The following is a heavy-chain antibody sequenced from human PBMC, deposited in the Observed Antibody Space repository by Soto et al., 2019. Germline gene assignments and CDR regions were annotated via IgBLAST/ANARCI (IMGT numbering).Heavy chain of an antibody. CDR3: TRHYGYGDYFYYYYMAV. CDR1: GFTFSGSA. J-gene: IGHJ6*03. D-gene: IGHD4-17*01. V-gene: IGHV3-73*01. Sequence: PGGSLRLSCAASGFTFSGSAMHWVRQASGKGLEWVGRIRSKANSYATAYAASVKGRFTISRDDSKNTAYLQMNSLKTEDTAVYYCTRHYGYGDYFYYYYMAVWGKGTTVTVSS. CDR2: IRSKANSYAT.